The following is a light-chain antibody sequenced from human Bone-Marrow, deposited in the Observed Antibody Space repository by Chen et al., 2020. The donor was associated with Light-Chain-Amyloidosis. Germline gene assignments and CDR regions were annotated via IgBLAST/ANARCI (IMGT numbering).Light chain of an antibody. CDR2: RDT. J-gene: IGLJ2*01. CDR3: QSADSSGTYEVI. V-gene: IGLV3-25*03. CDR1: DLPTKY. Sequence: SYELTQPPSVSVSPGQTARITCSGDDLPTKYAYWYQQKPGQAPVLVIHRDTERPPGIPERFSGASSGTTDTLTSSGVQAEDEADYHCQSADSSGTYEVIFGGGTKLTVL.